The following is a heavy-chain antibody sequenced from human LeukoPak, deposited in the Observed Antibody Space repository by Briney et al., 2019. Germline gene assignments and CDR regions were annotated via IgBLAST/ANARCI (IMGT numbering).Heavy chain of an antibody. CDR2: INPNSGGT. CDR3: ARRAIRAAAGTSYNWFDP. J-gene: IGHJ5*02. CDR1: GYTFTGYY. Sequence: ASVKVSCKASGYTFTGYYMHWVRQAPGQGLEWMGCINPNSGGTNYAQKVQGRVTMTRDPSISTAYMELSRLRSDDTAVYYCARRAIRAAAGTSYNWFDPWGQGTLVTVSS. D-gene: IGHD6-13*01. V-gene: IGHV1-2*02.